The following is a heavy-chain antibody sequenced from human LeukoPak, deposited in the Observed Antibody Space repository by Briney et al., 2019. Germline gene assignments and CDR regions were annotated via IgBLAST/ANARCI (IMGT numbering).Heavy chain of an antibody. V-gene: IGHV3-9*01. CDR1: GFTFDDYA. CDR2: ISWNSGSI. CDR3: AKDNVMGYYYGSGSPSYFDY. J-gene: IGHJ4*02. D-gene: IGHD3-10*01. Sequence: GRSLRLSCAASGFTFDDYAMHWVRQAPGKGLEWVSGISWNSGSIGYADSVKGRFTISRDNAKNSLYLQMNSLRAEDTALYYCAKDNVMGYYYGSGSPSYFDYWGQGTLVTVSS.